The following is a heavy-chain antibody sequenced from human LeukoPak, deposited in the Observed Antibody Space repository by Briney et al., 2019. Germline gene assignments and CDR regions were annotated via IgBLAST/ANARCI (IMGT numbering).Heavy chain of an antibody. CDR3: AKSELRTVTTSGIDY. V-gene: IGHV3-74*01. CDR1: GFTFSSYW. D-gene: IGHD4-11*01. CDR2: INTDGTST. J-gene: IGHJ4*02. Sequence: GGSLRLSCAASGFTFSSYWMHWVRQAPGKGLVWVSRINTDGTSTSYADSVKGRFTISRDNSKNTLYLQMNSLRAEDTAVYYCAKSELRTVTTSGIDYWGQGTLVTVSS.